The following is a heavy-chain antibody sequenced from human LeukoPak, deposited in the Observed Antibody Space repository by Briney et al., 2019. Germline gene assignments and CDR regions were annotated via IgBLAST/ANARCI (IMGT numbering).Heavy chain of an antibody. CDR3: ARDATTAVGWVYMDV. CDR2: ISTSGSTK. D-gene: IGHD6-13*01. CDR1: GFTFSSFE. V-gene: IGHV3-48*03. Sequence: GGSLRLSCAASGFTFSSFEMNWVRQAPGKGLEWLSHISTSGSTKYYANSVKGRFTISSDNAENSVYLQMSSLTAEDTGLYYCARDATTAVGWVYMDVWGKGTTVTVSS. J-gene: IGHJ6*03.